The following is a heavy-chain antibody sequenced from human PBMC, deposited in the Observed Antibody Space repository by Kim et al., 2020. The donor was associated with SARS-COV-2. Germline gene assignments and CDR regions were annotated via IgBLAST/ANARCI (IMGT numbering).Heavy chain of an antibody. CDR1: GGSISSSSYY. V-gene: IGHV4-39*07. Sequence: SETLSLTCTVSGGSISSSSYYWGWIRQPPGKGLEWIGSIYYSGSTYYNPSLKSRVTISVDTSKNQFSLKLSSVTAADTAVYYCARDLGFGGGYFDYWGQGTLVTVSS. D-gene: IGHD3-10*01. J-gene: IGHJ4*02. CDR2: IYYSGST. CDR3: ARDLGFGGGYFDY.